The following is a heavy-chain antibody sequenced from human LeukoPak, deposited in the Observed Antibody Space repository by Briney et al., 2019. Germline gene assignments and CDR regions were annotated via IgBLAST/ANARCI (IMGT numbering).Heavy chain of an antibody. CDR1: GYTFTSYY. V-gene: IGHV1-46*01. Sequence: ASVKVSCKASGYTFTSYYMHWVRQAPGQGLEWMGIINPSGGSTSYAQKFQGRVTMTRDMSTSTVYMELSSLRSEDTAVYYCARDSDYGDYYYYYYMDVWGKGTTVTVSS. CDR3: ARDSDYGDYYYYYYMDV. D-gene: IGHD4-17*01. CDR2: INPSGGST. J-gene: IGHJ6*03.